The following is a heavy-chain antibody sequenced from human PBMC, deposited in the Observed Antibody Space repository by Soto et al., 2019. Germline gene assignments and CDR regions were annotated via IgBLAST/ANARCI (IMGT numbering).Heavy chain of an antibody. D-gene: IGHD4-17*01. Sequence: QVQLVQSGAEVKKPGASVKVSCKASGYTFTRYDINWVRQATGQGLEWMGWMNRNSGNTGYAQKFQGRVTLTRNTSISTASMKLSSLRSEDTAVYYGARYLYGENVDYWGQGTLVTVSS. CDR1: GYTFTRYD. J-gene: IGHJ4*02. V-gene: IGHV1-8*01. CDR3: ARYLYGENVDY. CDR2: MNRNSGNT.